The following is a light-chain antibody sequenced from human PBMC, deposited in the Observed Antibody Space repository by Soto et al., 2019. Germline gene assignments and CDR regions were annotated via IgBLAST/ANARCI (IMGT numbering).Light chain of an antibody. CDR1: QSVSNSY. V-gene: IGKV3-20*01. Sequence: EIVLTQSPGTLSLSPGERATLSCRTSQSVSNSYLAWYQQKPGQAPRLLIYGASSRATGIPDRFSGSGSGTDFTLTISRLEPEDFAVYYCQQYGSSPPEAFGQGTKVEIQ. CDR2: GAS. J-gene: IGKJ1*01. CDR3: QQYGSSPPEA.